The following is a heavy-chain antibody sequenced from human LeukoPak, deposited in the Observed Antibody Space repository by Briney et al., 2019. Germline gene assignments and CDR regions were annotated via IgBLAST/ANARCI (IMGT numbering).Heavy chain of an antibody. D-gene: IGHD3-3*01. J-gene: IGHJ4*02. V-gene: IGHV4-34*01. Sequence: SETLSLTCAVYGGSFSGYYWSWIRQPPGKGLEWIGEINHSGTTNYNPSLKSRVTISVDTSKNQFSLKLSSVTAADTAVYYCARGSDFWSRQFDYWGQGTLVTVSS. CDR3: ARGSDFWSRQFDY. CDR2: INHSGTT. CDR1: GGSFSGYY.